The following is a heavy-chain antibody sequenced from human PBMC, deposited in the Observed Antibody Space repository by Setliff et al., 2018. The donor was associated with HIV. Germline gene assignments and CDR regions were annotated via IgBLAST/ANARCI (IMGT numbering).Heavy chain of an antibody. D-gene: IGHD1-26*01. V-gene: IGHV4-4*08. CDR2: FYFSGNT. CDR3: ARGRGSY. Sequence: SETLSLTCTVSDGSVYGHYWNWIRQPPGKGLEWIGYFYFSGNTNYNPSLKSRVTISVDTSKNQFSLKLSSVTAADTAVYYCARGRGSYWGQGTLVTVSS. CDR1: DGSVYGHY. J-gene: IGHJ4*02.